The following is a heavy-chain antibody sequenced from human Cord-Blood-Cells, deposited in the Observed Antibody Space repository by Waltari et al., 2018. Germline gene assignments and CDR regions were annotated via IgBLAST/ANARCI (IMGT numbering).Heavy chain of an antibody. D-gene: IGHD4-17*01. CDR3: ARGSTVVNFDY. J-gene: IGHJ4*02. V-gene: IGHV4-59*01. CDR1: GGSISSYY. CDR2: IYYSGST. Sequence: QVQLQESGPGLVKPSETLSRTCTVSGGSISSYYWRWIRQPPGKGLEGIGYIYYSGSTNYNPYLKSRVTISVDTSKNQFSLKLSSVTAADTAVYYCARGSTVVNFDYWGQGTLVTVSS.